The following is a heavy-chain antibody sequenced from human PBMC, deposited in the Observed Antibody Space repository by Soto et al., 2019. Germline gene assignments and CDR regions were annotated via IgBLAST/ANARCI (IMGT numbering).Heavy chain of an antibody. V-gene: IGHV4-59*01. Sequence: ETVALTCAVSGGAIGIYYWILIRQPPGNGLVWIGYIYYSGTTTYTPSLKSRVPISVDTSKNQFSLKLSSVTAADTAVYYGARDHYYASSGYYKYWAHGPLVTVYS. CDR2: IYYSGTT. J-gene: IGHJ4*01. CDR3: ARDHYYASSGYYKY. D-gene: IGHD3-22*01. CDR1: GGAIGIYY.